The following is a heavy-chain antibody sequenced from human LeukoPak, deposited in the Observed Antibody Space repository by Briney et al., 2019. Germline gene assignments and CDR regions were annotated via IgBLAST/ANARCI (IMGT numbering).Heavy chain of an antibody. J-gene: IGHJ4*02. CDR3: ARVVVVATIWGAHDY. Sequence: SETLSLTCTVSGGSISSSSYYWGWIRQPPGKGLEWIGSIYYSGSTYYNPSLKSRVTISVDTSKNQFSLKLSSVTAADTAVYYCARVVVVATIWGAHDYWGQGTLVTVSS. CDR1: GGSISSSSYY. V-gene: IGHV4-39*07. D-gene: IGHD5-12*01. CDR2: IYYSGST.